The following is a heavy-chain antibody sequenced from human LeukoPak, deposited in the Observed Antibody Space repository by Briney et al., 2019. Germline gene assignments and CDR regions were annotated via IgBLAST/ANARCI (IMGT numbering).Heavy chain of an antibody. CDR3: ARDWGFCASTSCPTSNY. CDR1: GYTFTSYG. Sequence: ASVKVSCKASGYTFTSYGISWVRQAPGQGLEWMGWISAYNGNTNYAQKLQGRVTMTTDTSTSTAYMELRSLRSDDTAVYYCARDWGFCASTSCPTSNYWGQGTLVTVSS. CDR2: ISAYNGNT. J-gene: IGHJ4*02. V-gene: IGHV1-18*01. D-gene: IGHD2-2*01.